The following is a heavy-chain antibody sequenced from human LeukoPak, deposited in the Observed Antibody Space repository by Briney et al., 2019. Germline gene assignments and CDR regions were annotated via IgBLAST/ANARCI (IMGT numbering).Heavy chain of an antibody. J-gene: IGHJ4*02. D-gene: IGHD6-13*01. CDR1: GFPFSTYG. CDR3: ARESGYSSSWEPFDY. CDR2: IRYGGSNK. Sequence: GGSLRLSCAASGFPFSTYGMHWVRQAPGEGLEWVAFIRYGGSNKYYADSVKGRFTISRDNAKNSLYLQMNSLRAEDTAVYYCARESGYSSSWEPFDYWGQGTLVTVSS. V-gene: IGHV3-30*02.